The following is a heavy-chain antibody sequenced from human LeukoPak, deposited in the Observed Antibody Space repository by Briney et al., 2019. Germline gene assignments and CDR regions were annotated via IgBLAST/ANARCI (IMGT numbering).Heavy chain of an antibody. CDR3: ARDNYDILTGYHNFDY. CDR1: GYTFTNYG. J-gene: IGHJ4*02. V-gene: IGHV1-18*01. Sequence: ASVKVSCKSSGYTFTNYGISWVRQAPGQGLEWMGWISAYNGNTNYAQKLQGRVTMTTDTSTSTAYMELRSLRSDDTAVYYCARDNYDILTGYHNFDYWGQGTLVTVSS. D-gene: IGHD3-9*01. CDR2: ISAYNGNT.